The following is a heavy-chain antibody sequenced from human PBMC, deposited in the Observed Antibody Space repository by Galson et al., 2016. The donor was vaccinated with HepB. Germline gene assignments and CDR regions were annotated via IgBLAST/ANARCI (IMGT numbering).Heavy chain of an antibody. CDR1: GLTVSRTF. D-gene: IGHD6-25*01. J-gene: IGHJ3*01. Sequence: LRLSCAASGLTVSRTFMAWIRQPPGKGLEWLSLIYSGGATFYADSVKGRFTISRDTSTNTVYLQMDSLRGEDTAVYYCAREAQRTFFDLWGQGTMVTVSS. CDR3: AREAQRTFFDL. V-gene: IGHV3-53*01. CDR2: IYSGGAT.